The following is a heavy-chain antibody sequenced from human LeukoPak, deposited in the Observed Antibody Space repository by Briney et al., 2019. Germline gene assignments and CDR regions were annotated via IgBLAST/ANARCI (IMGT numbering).Heavy chain of an antibody. D-gene: IGHD2-2*01. Sequence: GGSLRLSCAASGFTFSSYSMNWVRQAPGKGLEWVSSISSSSSYIYYADSVKGRFTISRDNAKNSLYLQMNSLRAEDTAVYYCARDVGYCSSTSCRRGVYWGQGTLVTVSS. V-gene: IGHV3-21*01. CDR2: ISSSSSYI. J-gene: IGHJ4*02. CDR1: GFTFSSYS. CDR3: ARDVGYCSSTSCRRGVY.